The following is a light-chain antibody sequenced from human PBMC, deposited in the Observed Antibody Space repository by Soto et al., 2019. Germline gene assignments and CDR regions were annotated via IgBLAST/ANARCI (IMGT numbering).Light chain of an antibody. CDR2: EGS. Sequence: QSVLTQPASVSGSPGQSITISCTGTSSDVGSYNLVSWYQQHPGKAPKLMIYEGSKRPSGVSNRFSGSKSGNTASLTISGLQAEDEADYYCCSYAVGSTPYVFGTGTK. CDR3: CSYAVGSTPYV. CDR1: SSDVGSYNL. J-gene: IGLJ1*01. V-gene: IGLV2-23*01.